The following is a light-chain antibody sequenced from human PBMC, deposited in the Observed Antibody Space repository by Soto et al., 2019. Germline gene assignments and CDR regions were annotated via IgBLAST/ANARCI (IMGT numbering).Light chain of an antibody. J-gene: IGKJ1*01. Sequence: EKVLTQSPGTLSLSPGERATLSCRASQSFNSIYLAWYQQKPGQAPRLLSYGATSRATGIPDRFSGSGSGTDFTLTISRLEPEDFAVYYCQQYGSSPRTFGQGTKVDI. CDR2: GAT. CDR3: QQYGSSPRT. V-gene: IGKV3-20*01. CDR1: QSFNSIY.